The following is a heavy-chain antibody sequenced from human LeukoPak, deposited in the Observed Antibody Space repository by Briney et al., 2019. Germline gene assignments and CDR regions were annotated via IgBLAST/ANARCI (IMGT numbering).Heavy chain of an antibody. CDR1: GFTFSSYW. Sequence: GGSLRLSCAASGFTFSSYWMSWVRQAPGKGLEWVANIKEDGSERFYVDSVRGRFTISRDNAKHSLYLQMNSLRAEDTAVYYCARDRWGYSYGGDWGQGTLVTVSS. V-gene: IGHV3-7*01. J-gene: IGHJ4*02. CDR3: ARDRWGYSYGGD. D-gene: IGHD5-18*01. CDR2: IKEDGSER.